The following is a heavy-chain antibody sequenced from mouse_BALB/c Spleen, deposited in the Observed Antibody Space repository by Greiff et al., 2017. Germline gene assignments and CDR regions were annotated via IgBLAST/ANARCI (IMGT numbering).Heavy chain of an antibody. D-gene: IGHD2-4*01. Sequence: VQLQQSGAELVKPGASVKLSCKTSGYTFTSYWIQWVKQRPGQGLGWIGEIFPGTGTTYYNEKFKGKATLTIDTSSSPAYMQLSSLTSEDAAVYCCARNYECDGDGFAYWGQGTLVTVSA. CDR3: ARNYECDGDGFAY. CDR2: IFPGTGTT. J-gene: IGHJ3*01. CDR1: GYTFTSYW. V-gene: IGHV1S132*01.